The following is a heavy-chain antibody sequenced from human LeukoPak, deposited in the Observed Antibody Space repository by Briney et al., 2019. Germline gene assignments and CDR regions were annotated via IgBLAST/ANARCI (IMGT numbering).Heavy chain of an antibody. CDR1: GFTFSSYA. V-gene: IGHV3-23*01. CDR2: ISGSGGST. Sequence: GGSLRLSCAASGFTFSSYAMSWVRQAPAKGLEWVSAISGSGGSTYYADSVKGRFTISRDNSKNTLYLQMNSLRAEDTAVYNCAKDPWEQLVRYFDYWGQGTLVTVSS. D-gene: IGHD1-26*01. J-gene: IGHJ4*02. CDR3: AKDPWEQLVRYFDY.